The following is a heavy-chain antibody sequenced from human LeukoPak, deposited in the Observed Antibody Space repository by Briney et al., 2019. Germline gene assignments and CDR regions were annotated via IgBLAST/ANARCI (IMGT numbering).Heavy chain of an antibody. V-gene: IGHV3-23*01. CDR3: ARDPNGDYIGAFDM. Sequence: GGSLRLSCTASGFSFSAYAMMWIRQAPGKGPEWVSAIRAIGGTYYADYAESVKGRFTISRDDSKSTLFLQMWSLRVEDTAVYYCARDPNGDYIGAFDMWGPGTKVTVSS. CDR2: IRAIGGTYYA. CDR1: GFSFSAYA. D-gene: IGHD4-17*01. J-gene: IGHJ3*02.